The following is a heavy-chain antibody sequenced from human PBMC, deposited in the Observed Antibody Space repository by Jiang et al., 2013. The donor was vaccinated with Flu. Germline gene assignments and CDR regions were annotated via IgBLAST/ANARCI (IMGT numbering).Heavy chain of an antibody. J-gene: IGHJ4*02. D-gene: IGHD4-23*01. CDR3: TTVSGLLRWYDDFDY. CDR2: GGTT. V-gene: IGHV3-15*01. Sequence: GGTTDYAAPVKGRFTISRDDSKNTLYLQMNSLKTEDTAVYYCTTVSGLLRWYDDFDYWGQGTLVTVSS.